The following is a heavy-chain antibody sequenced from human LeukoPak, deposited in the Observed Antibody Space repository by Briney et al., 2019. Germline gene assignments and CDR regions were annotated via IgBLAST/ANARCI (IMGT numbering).Heavy chain of an antibody. V-gene: IGHV1-69*05. D-gene: IGHD3-10*01. CDR3: ASTYYGSGSYGTLDY. Sequence: GASVKVSCKASGGTFSSYAISWVRQAPGQGLEWMGRIIPIFGTANYAQKFQGRVTITTDESTSTAYMELSSLRSEDTAVYYCASTYYGSGSYGTLDYWGQGTLVTGSS. CDR1: GGTFSSYA. J-gene: IGHJ4*02. CDR2: IIPIFGTA.